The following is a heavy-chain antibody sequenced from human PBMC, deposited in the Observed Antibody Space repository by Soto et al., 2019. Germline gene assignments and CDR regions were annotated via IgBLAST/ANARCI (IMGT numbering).Heavy chain of an antibody. D-gene: IGHD6-13*01. Sequence: GGSLRLSCAASGFTFSDYYMSWIRQAPGKGLEWVSYIVSSSSYTNYADSVKGRFTISRDNAKNSLYLEMNSLRAEDTAVYYCARLRANTWYMGGYLDYWGLGTLVTVSS. CDR1: GFTFSDYY. CDR2: IVSSSSYT. J-gene: IGHJ4*02. CDR3: ARLRANTWYMGGYLDY. V-gene: IGHV3-11*06.